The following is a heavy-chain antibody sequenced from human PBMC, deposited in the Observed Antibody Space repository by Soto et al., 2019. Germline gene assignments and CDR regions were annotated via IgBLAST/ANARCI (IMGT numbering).Heavy chain of an antibody. D-gene: IGHD3-22*01. Sequence: EVQLVESGGGLVQPGGSLRLSCAASGFTVSSNYMSWVRQAPGKGLEWVSVIYSGGTTYYADSVKGRFTISRANSKNTLYLQMNSRRAEDTAVYYCASNGDSSDYRGWFDPWGQGTLVTVSS. V-gene: IGHV3-66*01. CDR1: GFTVSSNY. CDR2: IYSGGTT. J-gene: IGHJ5*02. CDR3: ASNGDSSDYRGWFDP.